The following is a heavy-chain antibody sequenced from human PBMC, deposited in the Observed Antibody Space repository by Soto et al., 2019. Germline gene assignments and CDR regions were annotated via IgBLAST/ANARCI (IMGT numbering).Heavy chain of an antibody. J-gene: IGHJ4*02. Sequence: EVQLLESGGDLIQPGGSLRLSCAASGFTFNIYAMTWVRQAPGKGLEWVSAISRYGDITYYADSVEGRFSISRDNSKNTLYLQMNSLRAEVTAVSYCAKDRYLDHDSRGYLFDNWGQGTLVTVSS. CDR3: AKDRYLDHDSRGYLFDN. V-gene: IGHV3-23*01. D-gene: IGHD3-22*01. CDR2: ISRYGDIT. CDR1: GFTFNIYA.